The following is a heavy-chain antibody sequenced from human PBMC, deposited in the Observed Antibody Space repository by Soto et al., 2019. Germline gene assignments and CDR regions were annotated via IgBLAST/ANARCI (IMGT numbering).Heavy chain of an antibody. V-gene: IGHV1-69*01. J-gene: IGHJ6*02. D-gene: IGHD3-22*01. CDR3: AGGYYSDSSGYYTSTTWYYGMDV. CDR2: IIPILETA. Sequence: QVQLVQSGAEVKKPRSSVQVSCKASGGTFRSYAISWVRQAPGQGLEWMGGIIPILETANYAQKFQGRVTITADESTSTAYMELSSLRSEDTAVYYCAGGYYSDSSGYYTSTTWYYGMDVWGQGTTVTVSS. CDR1: GGTFRSYA.